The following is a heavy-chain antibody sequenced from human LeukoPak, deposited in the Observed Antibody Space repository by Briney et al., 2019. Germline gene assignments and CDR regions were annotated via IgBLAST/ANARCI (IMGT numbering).Heavy chain of an antibody. Sequence: GESLRLSCAVSGFTFSGFWMSWSRQAPGKGLEWVASINSDGSEGYYADVVKGRFTISRDNAKNSLYLQINSLRADDTAVYYCARSSYSSSSSVWGQGTMVTVSS. V-gene: IGHV3-7*03. CDR2: INSDGSEG. D-gene: IGHD6-6*01. CDR1: GFTFSGFW. J-gene: IGHJ3*01. CDR3: ARSSYSSSSSV.